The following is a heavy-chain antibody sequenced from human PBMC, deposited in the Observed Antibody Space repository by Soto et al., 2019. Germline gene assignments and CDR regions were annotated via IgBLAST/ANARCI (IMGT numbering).Heavy chain of an antibody. CDR2: INAGNGNT. D-gene: IGHD3-10*01. CDR1: GYTFTSYA. CDR3: ARGTTMVRGVIIVVGMFNY. J-gene: IGHJ4*02. V-gene: IGHV1-3*01. Sequence: ASVKVSCKASGYTFTSYAMHWVRQAPGQRLEWMGWINAGNGNTKYSQKFQGRVTITRDTSASTAYMELSSLRSEDTAVYYCARGTTMVRGVIIVVGMFNYWGQGTLVTVSS.